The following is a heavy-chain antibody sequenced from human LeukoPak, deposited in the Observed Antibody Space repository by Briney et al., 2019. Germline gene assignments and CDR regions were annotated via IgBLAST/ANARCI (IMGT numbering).Heavy chain of an antibody. CDR1: GFGFSDYS. CDR3: VRMAEAAVVTPWAHFDY. V-gene: IGHV3-48*02. Sequence: GGSLRLSCEASGFGFSDYSMNWVRQTPGKGLEWISYISSRSSTSSPTNTIYYADSVKGRFTISRDNAKNSLYLQMNSLRDEDMAVYYCVRMAEAAVVTPWAHFDYWGQGTLVTVSS. J-gene: IGHJ4*02. CDR2: ISSRSSTSSPTNTI. D-gene: IGHD4-23*01.